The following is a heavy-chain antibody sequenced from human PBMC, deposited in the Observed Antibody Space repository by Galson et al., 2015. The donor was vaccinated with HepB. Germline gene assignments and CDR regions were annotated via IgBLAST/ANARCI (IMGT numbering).Heavy chain of an antibody. J-gene: IGHJ5*02. V-gene: IGHV1-18*01. CDR1: GYTFTSYG. D-gene: IGHD6-19*01. CDR2: ISAYNGNT. CDR3: ARTPRQWLAWFDP. Sequence: SVKVSCKASGYTFTSYGISWVRQAPGRGLEWMGWISAYNGNTNYAQKLQGRVTMTTDTSTSTAYMELRSLRSDDTAVYYCARTPRQWLAWFDPWGQGTLVTVSS.